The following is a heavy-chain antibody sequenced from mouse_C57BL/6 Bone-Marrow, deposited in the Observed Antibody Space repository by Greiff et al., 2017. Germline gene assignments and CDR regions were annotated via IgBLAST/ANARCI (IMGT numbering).Heavy chain of an antibody. CDR2: IYIGNGYT. CDR3: ASYYYGSRGAWFAY. D-gene: IGHD1-1*01. CDR1: GYTFTSYG. Sequence: VHVKQSGAELVRPGSSVKMSCKTSGYTFTSYGINWVKQRPGQGLEWIGYIYIGNGYTEYNEKFKGKATLTSDTSSSTAYMQLSSLTSEDSAIYFCASYYYGSRGAWFAYWGQGTLVTVSA. J-gene: IGHJ3*01. V-gene: IGHV1-58*01.